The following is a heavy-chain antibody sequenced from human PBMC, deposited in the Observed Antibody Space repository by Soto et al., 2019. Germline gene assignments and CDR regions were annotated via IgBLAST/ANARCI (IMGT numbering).Heavy chain of an antibody. V-gene: IGHV3-49*03. Sequence: GGSLRLSCTASGFTFGDYAMSWFRQAPGKGLEWVTFITSKAYGETTEYAASVKGRFTISRDDSKSIAYLQMNSLKTEDTAVYYCTRDLKPGRPSDYWGQGTLVTVSS. CDR1: GFTFGDYA. CDR3: TRDLKPGRPSDY. D-gene: IGHD6-6*01. CDR2: ITSKAYGETT. J-gene: IGHJ4*02.